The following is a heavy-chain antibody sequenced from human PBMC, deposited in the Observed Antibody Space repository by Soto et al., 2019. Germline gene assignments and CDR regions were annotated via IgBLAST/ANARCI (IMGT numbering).Heavy chain of an antibody. CDR1: GFTFSSYT. CDR2: ISYDGSNK. Sequence: QVQLVESGGGVVQPGRSLRLSCAASGFTFSSYTMHWVRQAPGKGLEWVAAISYDGSNKYYADSVKGRFTISRDNSKKTLYVQRNSLRGEDTAVYYCARGAGIEVAGISLEYWGQGKLVTVSS. V-gene: IGHV3-30-3*01. CDR3: ARGAGIEVAGISLEY. D-gene: IGHD6-19*01. J-gene: IGHJ4*02.